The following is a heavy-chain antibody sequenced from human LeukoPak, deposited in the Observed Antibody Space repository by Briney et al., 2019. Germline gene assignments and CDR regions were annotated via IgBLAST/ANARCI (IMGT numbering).Heavy chain of an antibody. CDR2: IWYDGSNK. CDR3: ARDPGPSRSLPYYYYGMDV. V-gene: IGHV3-33*01. J-gene: IGHJ6*02. CDR1: GFTFSSYG. Sequence: GRSLRLSCAASGFTFSSYGMHWVRQAPGKGLEWVAVIWYDGSNKYYADSVKGRFTISRDNSKNTLYLQMNSLRAEDTAVYYCARDPGPSRSLPYYYYGMDVWGQGTTVTVSS.